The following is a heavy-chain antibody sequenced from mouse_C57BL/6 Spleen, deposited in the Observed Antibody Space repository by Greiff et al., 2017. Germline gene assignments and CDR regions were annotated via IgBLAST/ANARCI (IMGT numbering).Heavy chain of an antibody. CDR1: GYTFTSYW. D-gene: IGHD2-1*01. CDR3: ARGIYYGNYGAMDY. CDR2: IHPNSGST. V-gene: IGHV1-64*01. Sequence: QVQLQQPGAELVKPGASVKLSCKASGYTFTSYWMHWVKQRPGQGLEWIGMIHPNSGSTNYNEKFKSKATLTVDKSSSTAYMQLSSLTSEDSAVYYCARGIYYGNYGAMDYWGQGTSVTVSS. J-gene: IGHJ4*01.